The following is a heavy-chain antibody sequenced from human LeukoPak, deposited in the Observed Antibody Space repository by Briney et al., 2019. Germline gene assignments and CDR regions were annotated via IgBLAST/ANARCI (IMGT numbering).Heavy chain of an antibody. J-gene: IGHJ3*02. D-gene: IGHD2-21*01. Sequence: ASVKVSCKASGYTFTSYDINWVRQATGQGLEWMGWMNPNSGNTGYAQKFQGRVTMTRNTSISTAYMELSSLRSEDTAVYYCAREAPIVVVNAVNAFDIWGQGTMATVSS. V-gene: IGHV1-8*01. CDR3: AREAPIVVVNAVNAFDI. CDR2: MNPNSGNT. CDR1: GYTFTSYD.